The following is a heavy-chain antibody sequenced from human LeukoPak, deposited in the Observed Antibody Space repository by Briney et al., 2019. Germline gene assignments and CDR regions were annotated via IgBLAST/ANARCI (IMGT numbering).Heavy chain of an antibody. D-gene: IGHD2-15*01. J-gene: IGHJ4*02. V-gene: IGHV1-69*06. CDR3: ARGFCTSGHCYNDFDY. CDR1: GYTFSIYS. Sequence: APLKASCKASGYTFSIYSISWVRQAPGLGLEGMGRIIPMSNTVDYAQRFQDRVTITADKSTGTAYMELSSLRSDDTAVYYCARGFCTSGHCYNDFDYWGQGTQVTVSS. CDR2: IIPMSNTV.